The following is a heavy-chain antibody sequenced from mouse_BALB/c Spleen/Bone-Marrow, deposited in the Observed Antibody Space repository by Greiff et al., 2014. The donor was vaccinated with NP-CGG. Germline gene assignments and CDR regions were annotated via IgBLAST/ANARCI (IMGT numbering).Heavy chain of an antibody. CDR1: GYTFTSYY. Sequence: QVQLKESGAELVKPGASVKLSCKASGYTFTSYYMHWVKQRPGQGLEWIGEINPSNGGTNYNEKFKSKATLTVDKSSSTAYMQISSLTSEDSAVYYCTRESDSAFAYWGQGTLVTVSA. CDR3: TRESDSAFAY. CDR2: INPSNGGT. J-gene: IGHJ3*01. D-gene: IGHD2-4*01. V-gene: IGHV1S81*02.